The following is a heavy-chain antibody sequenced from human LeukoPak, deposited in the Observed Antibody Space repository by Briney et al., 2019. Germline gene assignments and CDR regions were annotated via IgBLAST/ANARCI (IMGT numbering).Heavy chain of an antibody. CDR1: GGSISSGSYY. Sequence: PSETLSLTCTVSGGSISSGSYYWSWIRQPAGKGLEWIGRVYSSGSTNYNPSLKSRVSISVDTSKNQFSLKLSSVTAADTAVYYCARHFPDPVDWGQGTLVTVSS. V-gene: IGHV4-61*02. D-gene: IGHD1-14*01. CDR2: VYSSGST. CDR3: ARHFPDPVD. J-gene: IGHJ4*02.